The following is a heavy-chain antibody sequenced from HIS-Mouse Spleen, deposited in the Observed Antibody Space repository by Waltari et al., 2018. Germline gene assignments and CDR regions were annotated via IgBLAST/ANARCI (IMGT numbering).Heavy chain of an antibody. Sequence: QLQLQESGPGLVKPSETLSLTCTVSGGSISSSSYYWGWIRQPPGKWLEWIGSIYYSGSTYYNPSLKSRVTRSVDTSKNQFSLKLSSVTAADTAVYYCAREIPYSSSWYDWYFDLWGRGTLVTVSS. CDR1: GGSISSSSYY. J-gene: IGHJ2*01. V-gene: IGHV4-39*07. CDR3: AREIPYSSSWYDWYFDL. D-gene: IGHD6-13*01. CDR2: IYYSGST.